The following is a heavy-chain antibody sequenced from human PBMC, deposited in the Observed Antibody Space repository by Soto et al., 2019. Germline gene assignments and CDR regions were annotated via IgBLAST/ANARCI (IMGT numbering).Heavy chain of an antibody. CDR3: ARWGGYFQH. CDR1: GGSISSGGYS. V-gene: IGHV4-30-2*01. D-gene: IGHD3-3*01. Sequence: SETLSLTCAVSGGSISSGGYSWSWIRQPPGKGLEWIGYIYHSGSTYYNPSLKSRVTISVDRSKNQFSLKLSSVTAADTAVYCCARWGGYFQHWGQGTLVTVSS. J-gene: IGHJ1*01. CDR2: IYHSGST.